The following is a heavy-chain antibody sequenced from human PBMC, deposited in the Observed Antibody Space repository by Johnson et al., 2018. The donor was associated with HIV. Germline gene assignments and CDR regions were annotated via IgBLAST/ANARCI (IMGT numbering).Heavy chain of an antibody. CDR1: GFSVSTNY. D-gene: IGHD1-26*01. CDR3: ARDLPGIYDAFDL. J-gene: IGHJ3*01. CDR2: IYSDGTT. V-gene: IGHV3-53*01. Sequence: VQLVESGGGLIQPGGSLRLSCAASGFSVSTNYMSWVRQAPGKGLEWVSVIYSDGTTSFAPSVKARFSISRDVSKNILYLQMHSLRTEDTAYYYCARDLPGIYDAFDLWGQGTKVTISS.